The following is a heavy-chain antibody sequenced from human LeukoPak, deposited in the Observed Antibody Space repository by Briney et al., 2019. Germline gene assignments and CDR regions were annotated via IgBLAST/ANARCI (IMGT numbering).Heavy chain of an antibody. J-gene: IGHJ4*02. CDR1: GFTFSSYS. CDR3: ARVAEAAAFDS. D-gene: IGHD6-13*01. Sequence: KPGGSLRLSCAASGFTFSSYSMNWVRQAPGKGLEWVSSISSNSRYIYYADSMRGRFTISRDNAKNSLYLQMNSLKPEDTAVYYCARVAEAAAFDSWGQGILVTVSS. CDR2: ISSNSRYI. V-gene: IGHV3-21*06.